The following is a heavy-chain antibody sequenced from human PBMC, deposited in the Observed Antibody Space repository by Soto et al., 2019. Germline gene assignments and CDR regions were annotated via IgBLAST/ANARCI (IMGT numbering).Heavy chain of an antibody. Sequence: QVQLVESGGGVVQPGRSLRLSCAASGFTFSSYAMHWVRQAPGKGLEWVAVISYDGSNKYYADSVKGRFTISRDNSKNTLYLQMNSLRAEDTAVCYCARAYYYDSSGLDYWGQGTLVTVSS. J-gene: IGHJ4*02. D-gene: IGHD3-22*01. CDR2: ISYDGSNK. CDR1: GFTFSSYA. CDR3: ARAYYYDSSGLDY. V-gene: IGHV3-30-3*01.